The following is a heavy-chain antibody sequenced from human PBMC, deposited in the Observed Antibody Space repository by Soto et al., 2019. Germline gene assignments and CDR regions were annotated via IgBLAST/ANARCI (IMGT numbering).Heavy chain of an antibody. J-gene: IGHJ6*02. V-gene: IGHV1-2*02. Sequence: ASVKVSCKASGYTFTGYYMHWVRQAPGQGLEWMGWINPNSGGTNYAQKFQGRVTMTRDTSISTAYMELSRLRSDDTAVYYCARTYRQLLNYYYYGMDVWGQGTTVTVSS. CDR2: INPNSGGT. D-gene: IGHD2-2*01. CDR3: ARTYRQLLNYYYYGMDV. CDR1: GYTFTGYY.